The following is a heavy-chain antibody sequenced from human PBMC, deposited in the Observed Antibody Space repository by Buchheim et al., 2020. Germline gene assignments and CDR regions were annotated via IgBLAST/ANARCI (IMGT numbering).Heavy chain of an antibody. CDR1: GFTFSSYW. D-gene: IGHD6-13*01. Sequence: EVQLVESGGGLVQPGGSLRLSCAASGFTFSSYWMSWVRQAPGKGLEWVANIKQDGSEKYYVDSVKGRFTISRDNAKNSLYQQMNSLRAEDTAVYYCARERIAAAVHYGMDVWGQGTT. V-gene: IGHV3-7*01. CDR3: ARERIAAAVHYGMDV. CDR2: IKQDGSEK. J-gene: IGHJ6*02.